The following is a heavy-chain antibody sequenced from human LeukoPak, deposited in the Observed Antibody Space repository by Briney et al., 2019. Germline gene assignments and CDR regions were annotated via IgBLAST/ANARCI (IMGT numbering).Heavy chain of an antibody. V-gene: IGHV3-23*01. J-gene: IGHJ4*02. D-gene: IGHD3-9*01. CDR2: LTGSGGTT. Sequence: GGSLRLSCAASGFTFSSYAMSWVRQAPGKALEWVSSLTGSGGTTYYADSVKGRFTISRDNSKNTLYLQMDSLRAEDTAVYYCASGRDYDVLTGYYRTFDYWGQGTLLTVSS. CDR3: ASGRDYDVLTGYYRTFDY. CDR1: GFTFSSYA.